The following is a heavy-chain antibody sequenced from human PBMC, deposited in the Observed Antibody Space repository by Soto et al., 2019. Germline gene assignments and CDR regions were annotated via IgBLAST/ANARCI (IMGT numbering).Heavy chain of an antibody. J-gene: IGHJ4*02. CDR2: IYHSGST. Sequence: QVQLQESGPGLVKPSGTLSLTCAVSGGSISSSNWWSWVRQPPGKGLEWIGEIYHSGSTNYNPSLKSLVTISVDKSKNQFSLKLSSVTAADTAVYYCARGRGGVWGSYRPRYYFDYWGQGTLVTVSS. CDR3: ARGRGGVWGSYRPRYYFDY. D-gene: IGHD3-16*02. CDR1: GGSISSSNW. V-gene: IGHV4-4*02.